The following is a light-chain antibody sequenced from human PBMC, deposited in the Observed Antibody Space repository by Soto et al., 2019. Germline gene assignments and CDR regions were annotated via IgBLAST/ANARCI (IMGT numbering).Light chain of an antibody. CDR1: QGISSY. CDR3: QQLNSYPRT. CDR2: AAS. J-gene: IGKJ1*01. Sequence: DIQLTQSPSFLSASVGDRVTITCRASQGISSYLAWYQQKPGKAPKLLIYAASTLQSGVPSRFSGSGSGTEFPLTISSLLPEDFATYYCQQLNSYPRTFGQGTKVEIK. V-gene: IGKV1-9*01.